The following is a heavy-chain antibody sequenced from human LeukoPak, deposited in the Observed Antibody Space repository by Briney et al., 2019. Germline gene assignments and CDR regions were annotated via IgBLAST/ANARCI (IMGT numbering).Heavy chain of an antibody. Sequence: GGSLRLSCAASGFTFSSYGMHWVRQAPGKGLEWVAFIRYDGSNKYYADSVKGRFTISRDNSKNTLYLQMNSLRAEDTAVYYCAKQTMVRGVRSYYMDVWGKGTTVTISS. CDR1: GFTFSSYG. V-gene: IGHV3-30*02. J-gene: IGHJ6*03. CDR2: IRYDGSNK. CDR3: AKQTMVRGVRSYYMDV. D-gene: IGHD3-10*01.